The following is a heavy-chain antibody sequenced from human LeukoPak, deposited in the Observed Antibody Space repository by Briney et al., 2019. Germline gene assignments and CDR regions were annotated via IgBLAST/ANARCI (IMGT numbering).Heavy chain of an antibody. V-gene: IGHV3-21*01. CDR2: ISSSSSYI. J-gene: IGHJ4*02. CDR3: ARDPRIMTTVTTGGYFDY. D-gene: IGHD4-17*01. CDR1: GFTLSSYS. Sequence: GGSLRLSCAASGFTLSSYSMNWVRQAPGKGLEWVSSISSSSSYIYYADSVKGRFTISRDNAKNSLYLQMNSLRAEDTAVYYCARDPRIMTTVTTGGYFDYWGQGTLVTVSS.